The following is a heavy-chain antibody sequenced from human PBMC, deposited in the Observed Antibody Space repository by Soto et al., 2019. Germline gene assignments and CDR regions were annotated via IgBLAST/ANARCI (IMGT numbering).Heavy chain of an antibody. CDR3: ARGSTTVVTPNWFDP. CDR1: GGSISSGGYS. J-gene: IGHJ5*02. V-gene: IGHV4-30-2*01. CDR2: IYHSGST. Sequence: LSLTCAVSGGSISSGGYSWSWIRQPPGKGLEWIGYIYHSGSTYYNPSLKSRVIISVDKSKNQFSLKLSSVTAADTAVYYCARGSTTVVTPNWFDPWGQGTLVTVSS. D-gene: IGHD4-17*01.